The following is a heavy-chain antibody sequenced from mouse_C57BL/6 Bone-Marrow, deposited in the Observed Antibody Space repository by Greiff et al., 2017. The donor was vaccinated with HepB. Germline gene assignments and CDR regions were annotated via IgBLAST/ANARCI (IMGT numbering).Heavy chain of an antibody. V-gene: IGHV5-17*01. D-gene: IGHD1-1*01. CDR3: AITTVVTYWYVDV. Sequence: EVQLVESGGGLVKPGGSLKLSCAASGFTFSDYGMHWVRQAPEKGLEWVAYISSGSSTIYYADTVKGRFTISRDNAKNTLFLQMTSLRSEDTAMYYCAITTVVTYWYVDVWGTGTTVTVSS. CDR1: GFTFSDYG. CDR2: ISSGSSTI. J-gene: IGHJ1*03.